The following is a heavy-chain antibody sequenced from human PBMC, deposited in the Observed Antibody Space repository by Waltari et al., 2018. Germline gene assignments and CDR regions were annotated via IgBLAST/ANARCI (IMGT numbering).Heavy chain of an antibody. V-gene: IGHV4-4*07. J-gene: IGHJ3*02. CDR3: ASQSITIFGVVTTGAFDI. D-gene: IGHD3-3*01. Sequence: QVQLQESGPGLVKPSETLSLTCTVSGGSISSSYWSWIRQPAGQGLEWIGRIYTSGSTNYNPSLKSRVTMSVDTFKNQFSLKLSSVTAADTAVYDCASQSITIFGVVTTGAFDIWGQGTMVTVSS. CDR2: IYTSGST. CDR1: GGSISSSY.